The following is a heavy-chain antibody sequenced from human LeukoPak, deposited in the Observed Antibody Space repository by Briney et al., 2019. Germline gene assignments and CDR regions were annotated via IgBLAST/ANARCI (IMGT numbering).Heavy chain of an antibody. CDR3: ARGGWSLDY. Sequence: SETLSLTCTVSGGSISNYYWSWIRQPPGKGLEWIGYIYYTGSTNYNPSLESRVTISVDTSKNQFSLKLTSMTAADTAVYYCARGGWSLDYWGQGTLVTVSS. CDR2: IYYTGST. D-gene: IGHD6-19*01. CDR1: GGSISNYY. V-gene: IGHV4-59*01. J-gene: IGHJ4*02.